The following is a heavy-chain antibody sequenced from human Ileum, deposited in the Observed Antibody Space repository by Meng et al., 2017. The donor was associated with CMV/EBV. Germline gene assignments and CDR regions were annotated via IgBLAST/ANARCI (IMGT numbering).Heavy chain of an antibody. V-gene: IGHV3-7*01. CDR1: GFSFGSYW. CDR3: ARKVAGSTIFWFDP. Sequence: GESLKISCTASGFSFGSYWMGWVRQAPGKGLEWVANIKHDGSEKYFVDSVRGRFTISRDNANNSQDLQMNNLRVEDTAIYYCARKVAGSTIFWFDPRGQGTRVTVSS. D-gene: IGHD2/OR15-2a*01. CDR2: IKHDGSEK. J-gene: IGHJ5*02.